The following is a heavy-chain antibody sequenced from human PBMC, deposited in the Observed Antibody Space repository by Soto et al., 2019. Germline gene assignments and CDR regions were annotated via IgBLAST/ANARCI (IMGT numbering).Heavy chain of an antibody. Sequence: SVKDSCKASGYAFTSYGISWVRQAPGQGLEWMGWISAYNGNTNYAQKLQGRVTMTTDTSTSTAYMELRSLRSDDTAVYYCARDESSYYDSSGPSDAFDIWGQGTMVTVSS. J-gene: IGHJ3*02. CDR1: GYAFTSYG. CDR3: ARDESSYYDSSGPSDAFDI. D-gene: IGHD3-22*01. V-gene: IGHV1-18*01. CDR2: ISAYNGNT.